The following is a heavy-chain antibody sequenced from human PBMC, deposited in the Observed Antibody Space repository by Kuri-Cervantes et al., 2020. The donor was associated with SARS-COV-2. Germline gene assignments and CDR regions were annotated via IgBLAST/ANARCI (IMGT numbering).Heavy chain of an antibody. CDR2: ISSNGGGT. J-gene: IGHJ4*02. CDR3: AKDQHGIIAVVAAIDY. V-gene: IGHV3-64*04. CDR1: GFTFSSYA. D-gene: IGHD2-15*01. Sequence: GGSLRLSCAASGFTFSSYAMHWVRQAPGKGLEYVSAISSNGGGTYYADSVKGRFTISRDNSKNTLYLQMNSLRAEDTALYYCAKDQHGIIAVVAAIDYWGQGTLVTVSS.